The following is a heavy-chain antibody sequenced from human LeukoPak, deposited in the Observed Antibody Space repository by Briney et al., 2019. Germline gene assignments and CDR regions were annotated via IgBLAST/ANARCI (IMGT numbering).Heavy chain of an antibody. CDR2: IYYSGST. Sequence: SETLSLTCTVSGGSISSYYWSWIRQPPGKGLEWIGYIYYSGSTNYNPSLKSRVTISVDTSKNQFSLKLSSVTAADTAVYYRARAIDSGYEYYFDYWGQGTLVTVSS. V-gene: IGHV4-59*01. CDR1: GGSISSYY. D-gene: IGHD5-12*01. CDR3: ARAIDSGYEYYFDY. J-gene: IGHJ4*02.